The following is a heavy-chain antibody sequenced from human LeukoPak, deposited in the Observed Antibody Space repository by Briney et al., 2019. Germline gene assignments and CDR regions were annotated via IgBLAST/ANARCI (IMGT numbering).Heavy chain of an antibody. Sequence: PSETLSLTCTVSGGSISSYYWSWIRQPPGKGLEWIGYIYYSGSTNYNPSLKSRVTISVDTSKNQFSLKLSSVTAADTAVYYCARISGSYYILPPDYWGQGTLVTVSS. CDR1: GGSISSYY. CDR3: ARISGSYYILPPDY. CDR2: IYYSGST. D-gene: IGHD1-26*01. J-gene: IGHJ4*02. V-gene: IGHV4-59*01.